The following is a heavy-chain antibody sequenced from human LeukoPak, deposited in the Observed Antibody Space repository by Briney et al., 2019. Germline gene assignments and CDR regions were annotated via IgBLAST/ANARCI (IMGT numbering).Heavy chain of an antibody. CDR3: ARPTYDSSDYEYFQH. CDR1: GYTFTSYG. V-gene: IGHV1-18*01. CDR2: ISGYNGNT. D-gene: IGHD3-22*01. J-gene: IGHJ1*01. Sequence: ASVKVSCKASGYTFTSYGISWVRQAPGQGLEWMGWISGYNGNTNYAQKVQGRVTMTADTSTSTAFMELRSLRSDDTAVYYCARPTYDSSDYEYFQHWGQGTLVTVSS.